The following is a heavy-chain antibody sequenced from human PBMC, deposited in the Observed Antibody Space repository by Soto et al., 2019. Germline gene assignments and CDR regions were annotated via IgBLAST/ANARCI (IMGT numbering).Heavy chain of an antibody. V-gene: IGHV1-18*01. CDR2: ISLYSDGT. CDR3: ARLVAGAEAWFSH. J-gene: IGHJ5*02. CDR1: GYTFSNYG. D-gene: IGHD2-2*01. Sequence: QVQLVQSGGEVKRPGASVKVSCKTSGYTFSNYGITWVRQAPGQPLEWLGWISLYSDGTNYAQKFQGRVSMTTDTSTSTAYMELRSRRSDDTAVYYCARLVAGAEAWFSHWGQGTLVTVSS.